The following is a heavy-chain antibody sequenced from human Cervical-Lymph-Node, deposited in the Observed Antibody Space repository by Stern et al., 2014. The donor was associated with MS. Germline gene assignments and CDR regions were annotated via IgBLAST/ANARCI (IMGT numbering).Heavy chain of an antibody. V-gene: IGHV1-69*12. Sequence: QVQLVQSGAEVKKPGSSVKVSCKASGGTFSSYAINWVRQAPGQGPEWMGVIIPIFGTANYAQKFQGRVTITADESTSTTYMELSSLRSEDTAVYYCARDSRHYDASYYFDSWGQGTLVTVSS. CDR2: IIPIFGTA. CDR1: GGTFSSYA. D-gene: IGHD3-16*01. CDR3: ARDSRHYDASYYFDS. J-gene: IGHJ4*02.